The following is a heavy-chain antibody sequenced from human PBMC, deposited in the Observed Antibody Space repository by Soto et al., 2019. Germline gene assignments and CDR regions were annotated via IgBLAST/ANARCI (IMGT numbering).Heavy chain of an antibody. J-gene: IGHJ4*02. D-gene: IGHD5-18*01. V-gene: IGHV3-7*01. Sequence: PRLSCAASGFMFSAYWMSWVRQAPGKGLEWVANIHGDGGKIYYVDSVKGRFTISRDNAKRSPYLQMNSLRAEDTAVYYCARDFYGGYTYGTGDYWGQGALVTVSS. CDR2: IHGDGGKI. CDR1: GFMFSAYW. CDR3: ARDFYGGYTYGTGDY.